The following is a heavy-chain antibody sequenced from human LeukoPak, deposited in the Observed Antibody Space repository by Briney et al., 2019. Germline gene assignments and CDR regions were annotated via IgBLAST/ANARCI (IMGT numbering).Heavy chain of an antibody. J-gene: IGHJ3*02. CDR3: ARSSGWDDAFDI. CDR2: IIPIFGTA. CDR1: GGTFSSYA. D-gene: IGHD6-19*01. V-gene: IGHV1-69*13. Sequence: SVKVSCKASGGTFSSYAISWVRQAPGQGLEWMGGIIPIFGTANYAQKFQGRVTITADEATSTAYMELSSLRSEDTAVYYCARSSGWDDAFDIWGQGTMVTVSS.